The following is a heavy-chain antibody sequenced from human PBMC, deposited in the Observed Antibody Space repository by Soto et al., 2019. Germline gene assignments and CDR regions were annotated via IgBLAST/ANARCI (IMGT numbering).Heavy chain of an antibody. Sequence: GGSLRLSCAASGFTFSSYAMSWVRQAPGKGLEWLSSISGSGGSTDYTDSVKGRFTISRDNSRNTVYLQMNSLRADDTAVYYCAKDRLAGGFDYWGQGTLVTVSS. CDR1: GFTFSSYA. V-gene: IGHV3-23*01. J-gene: IGHJ4*02. D-gene: IGHD3-16*01. CDR3: AKDRLAGGFDY. CDR2: ISGSGGST.